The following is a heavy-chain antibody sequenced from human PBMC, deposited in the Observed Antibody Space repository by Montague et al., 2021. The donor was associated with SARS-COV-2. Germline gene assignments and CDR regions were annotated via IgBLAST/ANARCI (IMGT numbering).Heavy chain of an antibody. D-gene: IGHD4-17*01. CDR2: IYNSGTT. V-gene: IGHV4-39*01. CDR3: ARHRNYGDHSLDNWFHP. Sequence: SETLSLTCTVSGDSVSSSDHYWGWIRQPPGKGLDWIGTIYNSGTTYYSPSPKSRLTTSIDTSKNQFSLKLSSVTAADTAVYYCARHRNYGDHSLDNWFHPWGQGTLVTVSS. CDR1: GDSVSSSDHY. J-gene: IGHJ5*02.